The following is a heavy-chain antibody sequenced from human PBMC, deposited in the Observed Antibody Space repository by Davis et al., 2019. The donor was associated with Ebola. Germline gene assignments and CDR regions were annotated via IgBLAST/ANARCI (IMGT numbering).Heavy chain of an antibody. CDR1: GGSISSGYY. J-gene: IGHJ3*02. Sequence: PSETLSLTCTVSGGSISSGYYWGWIRQPPGKGLEWIGSIYHSGSTYYNPSLKSRVTISVDTSKNQFSLKLSSVTAADTAVYYCARHGAPSFDAFDIWGQGTMATVSS. D-gene: IGHD3-16*01. CDR2: IYHSGST. CDR3: ARHGAPSFDAFDI. V-gene: IGHV4-38-2*02.